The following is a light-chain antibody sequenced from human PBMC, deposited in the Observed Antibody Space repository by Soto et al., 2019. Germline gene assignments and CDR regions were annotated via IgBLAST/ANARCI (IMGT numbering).Light chain of an antibody. J-gene: IGKJ4*01. CDR3: QQNNKCPPVT. V-gene: IGKV3-15*01. CDR1: QTISTD. Sequence: EVVMTQSPATVSVFPGEGVTLSCRASQTISTDLAWYQQKPGQAPRLLIYGASTRATGVPDRFSGGGSGTEFTLTISSLQYEDFAFYYCQQNNKCPPVTFCGGTKGEIK. CDR2: GAS.